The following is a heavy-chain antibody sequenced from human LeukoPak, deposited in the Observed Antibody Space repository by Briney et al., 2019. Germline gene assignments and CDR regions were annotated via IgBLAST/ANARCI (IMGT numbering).Heavy chain of an antibody. J-gene: IGHJ4*02. CDR1: GFTFSSYG. CDR2: ISGSGDGT. V-gene: IGHV3-23*01. Sequence: GGTLRLSCAASGFTFSSYGMSWVRQAPGKGLEWVSAISGSGDGTYYADSVKGRFTISRDNSKNTLYLQMNSLRVEDTAVYYCARTRSIAARGSFDYWGQGTLVTVSS. CDR3: ARTRSIAARGSFDY. D-gene: IGHD6-6*01.